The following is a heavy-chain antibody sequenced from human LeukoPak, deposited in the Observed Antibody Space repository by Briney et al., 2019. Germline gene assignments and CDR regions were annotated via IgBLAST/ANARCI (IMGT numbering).Heavy chain of an antibody. CDR2: IRSKAYGGTT. CDR3: SRGLYSYNYLFDC. Sequence: GGSLRLSCTTSGFTFGDYAMSWFRQAPGKGLEWVGFIRSKAYGGTTENAASVKGRFTISRDDSKSIAYLQMNSLKTEDTAVYYCSRGLYSYNYLFDCWGQGTLVTVSS. D-gene: IGHD5-18*01. J-gene: IGHJ4*02. CDR1: GFTFGDYA. V-gene: IGHV3-49*03.